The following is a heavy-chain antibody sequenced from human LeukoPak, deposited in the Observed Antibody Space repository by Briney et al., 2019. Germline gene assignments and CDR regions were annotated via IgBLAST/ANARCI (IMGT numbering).Heavy chain of an antibody. J-gene: IGHJ4*02. CDR1: GFTFSSYW. CDR3: ARDRGIDY. CDR2: IKRDGSEK. D-gene: IGHD3-10*01. V-gene: IGHV3-7*03. Sequence: PGGSLRLSCAASGFTFSSYWMTWVRQAPGKGLEWVANIKRDGSEKHYVDSVKGRFTISRDNAKNSMFLQMNSLRAEDTAVYYCARDRGIDYWGQGTLVTVSS.